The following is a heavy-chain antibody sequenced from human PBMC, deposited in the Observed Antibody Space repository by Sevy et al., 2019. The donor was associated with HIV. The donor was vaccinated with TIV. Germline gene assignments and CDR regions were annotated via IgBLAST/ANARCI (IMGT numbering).Heavy chain of an antibody. CDR3: ERELERGGGAKSIGDYGGNVFPPPQDADY. CDR2: ISSSSSTI. V-gene: IGHV3-48*01. D-gene: IGHD4-17*01. CDR1: GFTFSSYS. Sequence: GGSLRLSCAASGFTFSSYSMNWVRQAPGKGLEWVSYISSSSSTIYYADSVKGRFTISRDNAKNSLYLQMNSLRAEDKAVHYCERELERGGGAKSIGDYGGNVFPPPQDADYWGQGTLVTVSS. J-gene: IGHJ4*02.